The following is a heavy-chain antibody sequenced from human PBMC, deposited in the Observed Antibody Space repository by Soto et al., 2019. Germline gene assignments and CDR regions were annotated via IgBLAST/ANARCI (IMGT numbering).Heavy chain of an antibody. CDR3: GRGVRAGIDH. CDR2: MNPSRGKT. Sequence: ASVKVSCKTSGYSFTSLDINWVRQAPGQGPEWMGWMNPSRGKTGYAQKFQDRVIMTRDTSTSTAYMELRSLRYEDTAVYYCGRGVRAGIDHWGQGTLVTV. J-gene: IGHJ4*02. CDR1: GYSFTSLD. D-gene: IGHD6-13*01. V-gene: IGHV1-8*01.